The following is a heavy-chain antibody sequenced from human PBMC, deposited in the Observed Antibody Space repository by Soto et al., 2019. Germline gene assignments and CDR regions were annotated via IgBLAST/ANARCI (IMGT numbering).Heavy chain of an antibody. D-gene: IGHD6-13*01. J-gene: IGHJ4*02. Sequence: SETLSLTCAVYGGSFSGYYWSWIRQPPGKGLEWIGEINHSGSTNYNPSLKSRVTISVDTSKNQFSLKLSSVTAADTAVYYCARVPGSSSWLLHYFDYWGQGTLVTVSS. CDR3: ARVPGSSSWLLHYFDY. V-gene: IGHV4-34*01. CDR1: GGSFSGYY. CDR2: INHSGST.